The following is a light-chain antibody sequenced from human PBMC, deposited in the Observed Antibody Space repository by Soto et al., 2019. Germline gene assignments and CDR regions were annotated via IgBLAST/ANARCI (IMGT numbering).Light chain of an antibody. CDR3: QQYYVWNT. V-gene: IGKV3D-15*01. CDR2: DAS. Sequence: EIVMTQSPATLSVSPGERAIFSCRASQSVDSKLAWYQQKLGQAPRLLIYDASTSAPGIPARFSGSGSGTEFTLTISSLQSEDFAIYYCQQYYVWNTFGGGTKV. J-gene: IGKJ4*01. CDR1: QSVDSK.